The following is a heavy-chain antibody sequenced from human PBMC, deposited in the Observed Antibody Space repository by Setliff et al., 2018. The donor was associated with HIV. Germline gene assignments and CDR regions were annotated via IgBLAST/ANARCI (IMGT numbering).Heavy chain of an antibody. CDR2: INPSGGST. Sequence: ASVKVSCKASGYTFTSYYLHWVRQAPGQGLEWMGIINPSGGSTTYAQKFQGRVTMTRDTSASTVYMELSSLRSEDTAVYYCARDFSGQQLVGGWFDPWGQGTLVTVSS. CDR1: GYTFTSYY. V-gene: IGHV1-46*01. D-gene: IGHD6-13*01. CDR3: ARDFSGQQLVGGWFDP. J-gene: IGHJ5*02.